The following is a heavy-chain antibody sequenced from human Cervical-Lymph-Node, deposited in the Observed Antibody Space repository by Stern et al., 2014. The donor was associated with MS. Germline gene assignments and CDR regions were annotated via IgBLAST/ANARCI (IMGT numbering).Heavy chain of an antibody. V-gene: IGHV3-33*01. CDR3: ARGHIPYAYNYLLDY. CDR1: GFTFSSYG. CDR2: AWYDGSTA. J-gene: IGHJ4*02. D-gene: IGHD5-24*01. Sequence: QVQLVQSGGGVVQPGTSLRLSCAASGFTFSSYGMHWVRQAPGKGLEWVALAWYDGSTAYYTNSVKGRFTISSDNSKNTLSLQMNSLTAEDTAVYYCARGHIPYAYNYLLDYWGQGTLVTVSS.